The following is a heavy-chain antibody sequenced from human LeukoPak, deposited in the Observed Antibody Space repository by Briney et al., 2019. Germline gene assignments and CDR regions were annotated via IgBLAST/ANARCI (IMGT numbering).Heavy chain of an antibody. CDR3: ARKRGVGVDTNAFDM. CDR2: INANNDGS. CDR1: GYTITGYY. V-gene: IGHV1-2*02. Sequence: ASVKVFCKASGYTITGYYMHWVRQAPGQGLEWMGWINANNDGSVYAQKFQGRVTMTRDTSINTAYMELSRLRSDDTAVYYCARKRGVGVDTNAFDMWGQGTMVTVSS. J-gene: IGHJ3*02. D-gene: IGHD3-3*01.